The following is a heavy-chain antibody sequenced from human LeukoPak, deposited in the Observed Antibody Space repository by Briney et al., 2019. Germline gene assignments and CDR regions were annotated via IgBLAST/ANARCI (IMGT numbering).Heavy chain of an antibody. Sequence: GGSLRLSCAASGFTFSSYAMSRVRQAPGKGLEWVSGISGSGDTTYYAESVKGRFTISRDNSKNTLYLQMKSLRVEDTAVYYCAAVTTLDYWGQGTLVTVSS. CDR2: ISGSGDTT. V-gene: IGHV3-23*01. CDR1: GFTFSSYA. D-gene: IGHD4-17*01. J-gene: IGHJ4*02. CDR3: AAVTTLDY.